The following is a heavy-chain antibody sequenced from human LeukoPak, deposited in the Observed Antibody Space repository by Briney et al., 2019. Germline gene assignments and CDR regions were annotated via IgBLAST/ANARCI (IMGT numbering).Heavy chain of an antibody. V-gene: IGHV5-51*01. CDR1: GYPFTYYW. CDR2: IYPGDSDT. Sequence: GESLKTSCKGSGYPFTYYWIGWVRPLPGKGLEWLGIIYPGDSDTIYNPSFQGQVTISADKSFTTAYLQWSSLKASDTAMYYCARRRATDYFDNWGQGTLVTVSS. CDR3: ARRRATDYFDN. J-gene: IGHJ4*02.